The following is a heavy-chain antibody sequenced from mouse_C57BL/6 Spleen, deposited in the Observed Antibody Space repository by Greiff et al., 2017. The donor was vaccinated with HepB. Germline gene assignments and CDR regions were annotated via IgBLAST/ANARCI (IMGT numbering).Heavy chain of an antibody. CDR1: GFTFSSYA. Sequence: EVKLMESGGGLVKPGGSLKLSCAASGFTFSSYAMSWVRQTPEKRLEWVATISDGGSYTYYPDNVKGRFTISRDNATNHLYLQMSHLTSEEAAMYYCTSNLTGKGYFDYWGQGTTLTVSS. D-gene: IGHD4-1*01. V-gene: IGHV5-4*03. CDR3: TSNLTGKGYFDY. J-gene: IGHJ2*01. CDR2: ISDGGSYT.